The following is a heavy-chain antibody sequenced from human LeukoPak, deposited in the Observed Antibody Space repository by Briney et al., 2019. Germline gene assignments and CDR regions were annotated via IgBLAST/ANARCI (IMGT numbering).Heavy chain of an antibody. CDR1: GFTFSSYG. D-gene: IGHD2-2*01. Sequence: GGSLRLSCAASGFTFSSYGMHWLRQAPGKGLERVAFIRYDGSNKYYADSVKGRFTISRDNSKNALYLQMNSLRAEDTAVYYCAKGAVPAAYSYFDYWGQGTLVTVSS. CDR3: AKGAVPAAYSYFDY. V-gene: IGHV3-30*02. CDR2: IRYDGSNK. J-gene: IGHJ4*02.